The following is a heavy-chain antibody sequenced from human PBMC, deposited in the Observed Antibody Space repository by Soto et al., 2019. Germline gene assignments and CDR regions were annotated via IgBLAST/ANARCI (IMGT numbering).Heavy chain of an antibody. CDR2: ISYTGRT. V-gene: IGHV4-61*03. D-gene: IGHD7-27*01. Sequence: SETLSLTCIVSGDSVTSGSYYWTWLRQPPGKGLEWIGYISYTGRTKYNPSLQSRVTISVDTSKNDFSLNLSSVTAADTAVYFCAREWGLLPYYVMDVWGHGTAVTVSS. CDR1: GDSVTSGSYY. J-gene: IGHJ6*02. CDR3: AREWGLLPYYVMDV.